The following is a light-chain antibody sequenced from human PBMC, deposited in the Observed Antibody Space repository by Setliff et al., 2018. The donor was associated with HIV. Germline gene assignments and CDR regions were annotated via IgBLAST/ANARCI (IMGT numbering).Light chain of an antibody. Sequence: QSVLTQPPSASGTPGQRVTISCSGSSSNIGSNIVDWYQQLPGTAPKLLIYSNNQRPSGVPDRFSGSKAGTSASLVISGLQSEDEADYYCAAWDDSLNVIFGGGTK. CDR1: SSNIGSNI. CDR2: SNN. CDR3: AAWDDSLNVI. J-gene: IGLJ2*01. V-gene: IGLV1-44*01.